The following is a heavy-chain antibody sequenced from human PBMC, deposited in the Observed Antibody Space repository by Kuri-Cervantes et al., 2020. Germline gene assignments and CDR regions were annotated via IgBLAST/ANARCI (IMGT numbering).Heavy chain of an antibody. CDR3: ARTRTYYFDY. CDR2: IYYSGST. J-gene: IGHJ4*02. Sequence: GSLRLSCTVSGGSISSGGYYWSWIRQPPGKGLEWIGYIYYSGSTNYNPSLKSRVTISVDTSKNQFSLKLSSVTAADTAVYYCARTRTYYFDYWGQGTLVTVSS. CDR1: GGSISSGGYY. V-gene: IGHV4-61*08. D-gene: IGHD1-7*01.